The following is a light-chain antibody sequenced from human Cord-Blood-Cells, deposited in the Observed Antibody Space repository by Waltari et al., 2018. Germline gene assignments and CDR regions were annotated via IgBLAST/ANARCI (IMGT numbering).Light chain of an antibody. CDR3: QQRSNWPPT. CDR2: DAS. J-gene: IGKJ4*01. V-gene: IGKV3-11*01. Sequence: ETVLTQSPATLSLSPAERATLSCRASQSVSSYLAWYQQKPGQAPRLLIYDASNRATGIPARFSGSGSGTDFTRTSSSLEPEDFAVYYCQQRSNWPPTFGGGTKVEIK. CDR1: QSVSSY.